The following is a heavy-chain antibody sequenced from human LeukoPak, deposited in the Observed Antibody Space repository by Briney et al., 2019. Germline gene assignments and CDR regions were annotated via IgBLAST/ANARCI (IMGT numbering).Heavy chain of an antibody. CDR1: GGSISSYY. Sequence: SETLSLTCTVSGGSISSYYWSWIRQPPGKGLEWIGYIYYSGSTNYNPSLKSRVTISVDTSKNQFSLKLSSVAAADTAVYYCARGRSYFDYWGQGTLVTVSS. CDR3: ARGRSYFDY. CDR2: IYYSGST. V-gene: IGHV4-59*01. J-gene: IGHJ4*02.